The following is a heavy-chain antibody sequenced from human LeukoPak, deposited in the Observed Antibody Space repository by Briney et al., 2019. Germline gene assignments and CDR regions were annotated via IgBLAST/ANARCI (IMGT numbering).Heavy chain of an antibody. CDR3: ARDRGGSFTDY. D-gene: IGHD1-26*01. J-gene: IGHJ4*02. CDR1: EFIFSTYS. CDR2: ISGDSNTI. V-gene: IGHV3-48*01. Sequence: GGSLRLSCAASEFIFSTYSMNWVRQAPGKGLEWVSYISGDSNTIHYADSVKGRFTISRDNAENSLYLQMNSLRAEDTAVYYCARDRGGSFTDYWGQGTLVTVSS.